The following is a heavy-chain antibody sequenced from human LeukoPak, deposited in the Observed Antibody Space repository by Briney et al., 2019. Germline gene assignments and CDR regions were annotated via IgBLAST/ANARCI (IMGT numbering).Heavy chain of an antibody. Sequence: GGSLRLSCAASGLTFSSYGMHWVRQAPGKGLEWVSCISSSSSYIYYADSVKGRFTISRDNSKNTLYLQMNSLRDEDTAVYYCAKDPHSLGSSFCEYWGQGTLVIVSS. CDR2: ISSSSSYI. CDR1: GLTFSSYG. D-gene: IGHD3-10*01. J-gene: IGHJ4*02. CDR3: AKDPHSLGSSFCEY. V-gene: IGHV3-21*01.